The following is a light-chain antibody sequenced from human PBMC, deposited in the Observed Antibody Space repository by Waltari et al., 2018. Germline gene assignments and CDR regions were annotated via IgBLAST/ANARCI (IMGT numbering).Light chain of an antibody. V-gene: IGLV2-14*03. CDR3: TSYTRKHTWV. CDR2: DVT. Sequence: QSALTQPASVSGSPGQSITISCSGTSSDIGGYDYVSWYQQYPGIAPKLIIYDVTNRPSGVSNRFSCSKSGYTASLTISGLQAADEAHYYCTSYTRKHTWVFGGGTKVTVL. J-gene: IGLJ3*02. CDR1: SSDIGGYDY.